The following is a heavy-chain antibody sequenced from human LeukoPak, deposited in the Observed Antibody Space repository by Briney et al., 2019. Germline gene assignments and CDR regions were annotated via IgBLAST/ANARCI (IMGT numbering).Heavy chain of an antibody. CDR2: ISGSGGST. Sequence: GGSLRLSCTDSGFTFRSNAMSWVRQAPGKGLEWVSAISGSGGSTHYADSVKGRFTISRDNAKNMLFLRMNSLRAEDTAVYYCARQGSAWDYFDYWGQGTLVTVSS. CDR1: GFTFRSNA. D-gene: IGHD6-19*01. J-gene: IGHJ4*02. CDR3: ARQGSAWDYFDY. V-gene: IGHV3-23*01.